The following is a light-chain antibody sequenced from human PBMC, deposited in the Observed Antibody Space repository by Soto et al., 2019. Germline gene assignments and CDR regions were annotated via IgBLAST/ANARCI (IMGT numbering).Light chain of an antibody. CDR3: SSYTSSSPRV. Sequence: QSVLTQPRSVSGSPGQSVTISCTGTSSDVGGYNYVSWYQQHPGKAPKLMIYDVSKRPSGVPDRFSGSKSGNTASLTISGLQADDEADYYCSSYTSSSPRVFGTGTKVTVL. V-gene: IGLV2-11*01. CDR2: DVS. CDR1: SSDVGGYNY. J-gene: IGLJ1*01.